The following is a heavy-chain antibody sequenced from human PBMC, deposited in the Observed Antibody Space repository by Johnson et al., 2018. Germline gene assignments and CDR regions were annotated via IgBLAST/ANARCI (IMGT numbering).Heavy chain of an antibody. J-gene: IGHJ6*03. Sequence: QVQLQESGSGLVKPSQTLSLTCAVSGGSISSGGYSWSWIRQPPGKGLEWIGYIYHSGSTYYNPSLKSRVTISVDRSKNQFSLKLSSVTAADTAVYYCARGLLYYYYMDVRGKGTTVTVSS. CDR3: ARGLLYYYYMDV. V-gene: IGHV4-30-2*01. CDR1: GGSISSGGYS. D-gene: IGHD3-10*01. CDR2: IYHSGST.